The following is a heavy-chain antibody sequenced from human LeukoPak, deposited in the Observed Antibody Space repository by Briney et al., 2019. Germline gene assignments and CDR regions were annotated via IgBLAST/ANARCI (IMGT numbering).Heavy chain of an antibody. CDR1: GFTFSSYA. V-gene: IGHV3-23*01. D-gene: IGHD4-17*01. CDR3: AKDLYGDYAVNWFDP. CDR2: ISGSGGST. J-gene: IGHJ5*02. Sequence: GGSLRLSCAASGFTFSSYAMSWVRQAPGKGLEWVSAISGSGGSTYYADSVKGRFNISRDNSKNTLYLQMNSLRAEDTAVYYCAKDLYGDYAVNWFDPWGQGTLVTVSS.